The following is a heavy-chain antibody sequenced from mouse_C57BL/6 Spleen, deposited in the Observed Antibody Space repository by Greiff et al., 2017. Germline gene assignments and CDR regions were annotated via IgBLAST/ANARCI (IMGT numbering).Heavy chain of an antibody. CDR1: GFSLTSYG. V-gene: IGHV2-6-1*01. Sequence: VQLQQSGPGLVAPSQSLSITCTVSGFSLTSYGVHWVRQPPGKGLEWLVVIWSDGSTTYNSALKSRLSISKDNSKSQVFLKMNSLQTDDTAMYYCARHSLTGYAMDYWGQGTSVTVSS. D-gene: IGHD4-1*01. J-gene: IGHJ4*01. CDR3: ARHSLTGYAMDY. CDR2: IWSDGST.